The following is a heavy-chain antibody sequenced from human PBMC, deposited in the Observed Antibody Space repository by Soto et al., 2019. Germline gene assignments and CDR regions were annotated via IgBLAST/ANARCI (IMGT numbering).Heavy chain of an antibody. CDR1: GGSFSGYY. V-gene: IGHV4-34*01. D-gene: IGHD2-2*01. Sequence: QVQLQQWGAGLLKPSETLSLTCAVYGGSFSGYYWSWIRQPPGKGLEWIGEINHSGSTNYNPSLKSRVTISVDTSKNQFSLKLSSVTAADTAVYYCAREDVVVPAAMDAFDIWGQGTMVTVS. J-gene: IGHJ3*02. CDR3: AREDVVVPAAMDAFDI. CDR2: INHSGST.